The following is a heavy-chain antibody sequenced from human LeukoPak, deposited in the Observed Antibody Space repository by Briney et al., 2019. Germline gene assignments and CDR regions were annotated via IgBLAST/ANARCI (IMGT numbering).Heavy chain of an antibody. CDR2: IYSYGST. CDR3: ARVFDAPDAPTNYFDY. D-gene: IGHD1-14*01. J-gene: IGHJ4*02. V-gene: IGHV4-38-2*02. Sequence: PSETLSLTCSVSGDSISSPFYWGCLRQPPGKGLEWIGSIYSYGSTYYNPSLKSRVTIAEYTSKNSFSLTLTVVAASDPAVYYCARVFDAPDAPTNYFDYWGQGILVTASS. CDR1: GDSISSPFY.